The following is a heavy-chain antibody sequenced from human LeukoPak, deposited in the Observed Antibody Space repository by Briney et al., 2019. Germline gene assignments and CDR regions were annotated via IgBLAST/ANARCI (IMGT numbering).Heavy chain of an antibody. CDR2: VWHGGSNK. V-gene: IGHV3-33*01. CDR1: GFTFRSYA. Sequence: GRSLRLSCTAPGFTFRSYAIHWIRQAPGKGLEGVALVWHGGSNKYYADSVKGRFTISRDNSKNTVYLQMNSLRAEDTAVYYCARELFGSGSCPDYWGQGTLVTVSS. CDR3: ARELFGSGSCPDY. D-gene: IGHD3-10*01. J-gene: IGHJ4*02.